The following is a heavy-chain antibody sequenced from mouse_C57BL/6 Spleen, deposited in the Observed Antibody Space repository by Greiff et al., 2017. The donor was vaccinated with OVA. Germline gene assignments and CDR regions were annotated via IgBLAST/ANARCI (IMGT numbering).Heavy chain of an antibody. CDR3: ARSGDWDGDY. Sequence: VQRVESGAELVKPGASVKISCKASGYAFSSYWMNWVKQRPGKGLEWIGQIYPGDGDTNYNGKFKGKATLTADKSSSTAYMQLSSLTSEDSAVYFCARSGDWDGDYWGQGTTLTVSS. J-gene: IGHJ2*01. CDR2: IYPGDGDT. CDR1: GYAFSSYW. V-gene: IGHV1-80*01. D-gene: IGHD4-1*01.